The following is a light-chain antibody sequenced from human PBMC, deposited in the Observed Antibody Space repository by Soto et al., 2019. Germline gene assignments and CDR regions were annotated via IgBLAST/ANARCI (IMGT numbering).Light chain of an antibody. V-gene: IGKV3-15*01. Sequence: EIVMTQSPVTVSVSPGERGTLSCRASQSVGGNLAWYQAKPGQAPKLLMYATSTRATDVPARFSGSGFGTEFTLTISGLQAGDFAVYYCQQYNDWPRTFGQGTKV. CDR3: QQYNDWPRT. J-gene: IGKJ1*01. CDR2: ATS. CDR1: QSVGGN.